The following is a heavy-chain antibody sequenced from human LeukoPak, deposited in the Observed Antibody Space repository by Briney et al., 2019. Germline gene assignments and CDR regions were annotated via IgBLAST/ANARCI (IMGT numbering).Heavy chain of an antibody. CDR1: GFTVSSNY. J-gene: IGHJ4*02. CDR3: AKDLITMVQGVTPDY. CDR2: IYSGGST. D-gene: IGHD3-10*01. Sequence: PGGSLRLSCAASGFTVSSNYMSWVRQAPGKGLEWVSVIYSGGSTYYADSVKGRFTISRDNSKNTLYLQMNSLRAEDTAVYYCAKDLITMVQGVTPDYWGQGTLVTVSS. V-gene: IGHV3-53*01.